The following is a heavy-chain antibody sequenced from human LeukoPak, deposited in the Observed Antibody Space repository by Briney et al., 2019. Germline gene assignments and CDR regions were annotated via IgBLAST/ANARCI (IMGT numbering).Heavy chain of an antibody. Sequence: SGPTLVNPTQTLTLTCSFSGFSLDTTGVGVGWIRQPPGKALEWLALIYWDDDKRYSPSLKSRLTITKDTSKNQVVLTMTNMDPVDTATYYCAHRMITFGGVIVPAHNWFDPWGQGTLVTVSS. V-gene: IGHV2-5*02. CDR3: AHRMITFGGVIVPAHNWFDP. D-gene: IGHD3-16*02. CDR2: IYWDDDK. CDR1: GFSLDTTGVG. J-gene: IGHJ5*02.